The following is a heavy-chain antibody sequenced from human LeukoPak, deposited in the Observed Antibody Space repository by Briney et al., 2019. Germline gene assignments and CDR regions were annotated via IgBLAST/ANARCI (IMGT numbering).Heavy chain of an antibody. CDR2: IYYSGST. V-gene: IGHV4-59*01. CDR1: GGSISSYY. D-gene: IGHD3-9*01. Sequence: SETLSLTCTVSGGSISSYYWSWIRQPPGKGLEWIGYIYYSGSTNYNPSLKSRVTISVDTSKNQFSLKLSSVTAADTAVYYCARGDITIFSPFDYWGQGTLVTVSS. J-gene: IGHJ4*02. CDR3: ARGDITIFSPFDY.